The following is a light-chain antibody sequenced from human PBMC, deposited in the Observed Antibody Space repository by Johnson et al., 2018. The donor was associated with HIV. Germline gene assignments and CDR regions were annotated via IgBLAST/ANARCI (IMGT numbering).Light chain of an antibody. CDR2: ESN. Sequence: QSVLTQPPSMSAAPGQRVTISCSGSSSNIGNNYVSWYQQLPGTAPKLLIYESNQRPSGIPARFSGSKSGTSATLGITGLQTGDEADYYCGTWDSSLSALYVFGTGAKVTVL. CDR1: SSNIGNNY. V-gene: IGLV1-51*02. J-gene: IGLJ1*01. CDR3: GTWDSSLSALYV.